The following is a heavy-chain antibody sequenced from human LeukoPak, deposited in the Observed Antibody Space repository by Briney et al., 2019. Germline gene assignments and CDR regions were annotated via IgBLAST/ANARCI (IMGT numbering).Heavy chain of an antibody. V-gene: IGHV3-30-3*01. D-gene: IGHD2-2*01. CDR1: GFTFSSYA. J-gene: IGHJ4*02. Sequence: GGSLRLSCAASGFTFSSYAMHWVRQAPGKGLEWVAVISYDGSNKYYADSVKGRFTISRDNSKNTLCLQMNSLRAEDTAVYYCARGPGYCSSTSRSGGIVYWGQGTLVTVSS. CDR3: ARGPGYCSSTSRSGGIVY. CDR2: ISYDGSNK.